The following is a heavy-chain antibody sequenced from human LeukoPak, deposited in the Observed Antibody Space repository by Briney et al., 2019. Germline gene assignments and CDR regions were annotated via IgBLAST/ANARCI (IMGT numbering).Heavy chain of an antibody. J-gene: IGHJ5*02. D-gene: IGHD6-25*01. CDR3: ARSIAAVVSGWFDP. CDR1: GGSISSGAYY. Sequence: SETLSLTCTVSGGSISSGAYYWSWIRQHPGKGLEWIGYIYYSGSTYYNPSLKSRLTISVDTSKNQFSLKLSSVTAADTAVYYCARSIAAVVSGWFDPWGQGTLVTVSS. CDR2: IYYSGST. V-gene: IGHV4-31*03.